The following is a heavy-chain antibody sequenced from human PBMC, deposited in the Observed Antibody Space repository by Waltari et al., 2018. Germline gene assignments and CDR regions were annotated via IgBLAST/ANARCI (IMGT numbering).Heavy chain of an antibody. V-gene: IGHV1-3*01. CDR2: INAGNGNT. Sequence: QVQLVQSGAEVKKPGASGKVSCKASGDTFTSYAMHWGRQAPGQRLEWMGWINAGNGNTKYSQKFQGRVTITRDTSASTAYMELSSLRSEDTAVYYCARQDDYVWGSYRYPDYWGQGTLVTVSS. D-gene: IGHD3-16*02. CDR3: ARQDDYVWGSYRYPDY. CDR1: GDTFTSYA. J-gene: IGHJ4*02.